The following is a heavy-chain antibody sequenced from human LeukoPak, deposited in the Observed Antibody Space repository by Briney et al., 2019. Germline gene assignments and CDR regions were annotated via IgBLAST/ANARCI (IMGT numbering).Heavy chain of an antibody. J-gene: IGHJ6*02. CDR3: ANGGSRYYYYGMDV. Sequence: GGSLRLSCAASGFTFSSYAVSWVRQAPGKGLEWVSAISGSGGSTYYADSVKGRFTISRDNSKNTLYLQMNSLRAEDTAVYYCANGGSRYYYYGMDVWGQGTTVTVSS. D-gene: IGHD3-10*01. CDR1: GFTFSSYA. CDR2: ISGSGGST. V-gene: IGHV3-23*01.